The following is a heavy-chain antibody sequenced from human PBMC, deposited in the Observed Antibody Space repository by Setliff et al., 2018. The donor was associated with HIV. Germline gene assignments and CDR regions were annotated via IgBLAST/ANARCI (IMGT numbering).Heavy chain of an antibody. CDR1: GYTFSNFA. CDR2: INTANANT. D-gene: IGHD5-18*01. Sequence: VASVKVSCKSSGYTFSNFALHWVRQAPGQRLEWMGWINTANANTKYSQKFQGRVTITRDTSASTAYMELSSLRSEDTAVYFCARDMQDNNSFGPNSNLGYWGQGTQVTVSS. V-gene: IGHV1-3*04. J-gene: IGHJ4*02. CDR3: ARDMQDNNSFGPNSNLGY.